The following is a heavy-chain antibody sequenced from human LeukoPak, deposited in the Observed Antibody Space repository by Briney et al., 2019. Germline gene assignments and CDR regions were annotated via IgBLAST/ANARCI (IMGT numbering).Heavy chain of an antibody. V-gene: IGHV3-21*01. CDR3: ARGGHYSSGLAPLVY. J-gene: IGHJ4*02. Sequence: PGGSLRLSCAASGFTFSSYSMNWVRQAPGKGLEWVSSISSSSSYIYYADSVKGRFTISRDNAKNSLYLQMNSLRAEDTAVYYCARGGHYSSGLAPLVYWGQGTLVTVSS. CDR1: GFTFSSYS. D-gene: IGHD3-22*01. CDR2: ISSSSSYI.